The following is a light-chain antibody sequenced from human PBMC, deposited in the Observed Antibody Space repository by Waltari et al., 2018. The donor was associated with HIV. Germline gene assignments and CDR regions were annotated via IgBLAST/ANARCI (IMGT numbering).Light chain of an antibody. Sequence: TRLASQGIRNDLGWYQQKPGTPPRRLIYSASTLQSGVSSRFSGSGSGTEFTLTISSLQPEDSATYYCLQHYDYPRSFGQGTKLGI. CDR2: SAS. J-gene: IGKJ2*01. CDR1: QGIRND. V-gene: IGKV1-17*01. CDR3: LQHYDYPRS.